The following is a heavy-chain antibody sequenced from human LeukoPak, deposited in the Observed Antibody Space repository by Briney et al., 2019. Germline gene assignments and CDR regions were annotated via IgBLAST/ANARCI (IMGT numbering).Heavy chain of an antibody. J-gene: IGHJ4*02. CDR2: IYTSGST. D-gene: IGHD3-22*01. CDR3: ARESYYYDSSSIHY. V-gene: IGHV4-61*02. Sequence: SETLSLTCTVSGGSISSGSYHWSWIRQPAGKGLEWIGRIYTSGSTNYNPSLKSRVTISVDTSKNQFSLKLSSVTAADTAVYYCARESYYYDSSSIHYWGQGTLVTVSS. CDR1: GGSISSGSYH.